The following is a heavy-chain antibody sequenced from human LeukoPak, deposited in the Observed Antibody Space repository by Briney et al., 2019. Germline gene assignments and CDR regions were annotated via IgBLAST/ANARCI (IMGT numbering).Heavy chain of an antibody. Sequence: GGSLRLSCAASGFTFSSYSMNWVRQAPGKGLEWVSSISSSGSYIYYADSVKGRFIISRDNAKNSLYLQMNSLRAEDTAVYYCARAYCSSTSCAFDYWGQGTLVTVSS. CDR2: ISSSGSYI. J-gene: IGHJ4*02. V-gene: IGHV3-21*01. CDR3: ARAYCSSTSCAFDY. D-gene: IGHD2-2*01. CDR1: GFTFSSYS.